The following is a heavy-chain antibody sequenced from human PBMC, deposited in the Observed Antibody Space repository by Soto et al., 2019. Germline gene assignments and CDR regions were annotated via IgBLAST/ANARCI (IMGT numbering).Heavy chain of an antibody. CDR1: GFTFSNYN. D-gene: IGHD2-15*01. CDR3: VRVTPGSSDYDY. CDR2: ISGSSSYM. J-gene: IGHJ4*02. Sequence: EVQLVESGGGLVKPGGSLRLSCAASGFTFSNYNMNWVRQAPGKGLDWVSSISGSSSYMYYADSVRGRFTISGDNAKNSLYLQMNRLRDEDTSVYYSVRVTPGSSDYDYWGKGTLVTVSS. V-gene: IGHV3-21*01.